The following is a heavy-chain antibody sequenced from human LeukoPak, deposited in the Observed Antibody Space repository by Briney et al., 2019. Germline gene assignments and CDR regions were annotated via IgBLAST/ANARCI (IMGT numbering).Heavy chain of an antibody. V-gene: IGHV3-11*04. CDR3: VRDTKDY. J-gene: IGHJ4*02. CDR2: ITTTGDRI. CDR1: GFTFSNAW. D-gene: IGHD2-8*01. Sequence: PGGSLRLSCAASGFTFSNAWMSWVRQAPGKGLEWIAYITTTGDRIQYADSVKGRFTISRDNTKNSLYLQLNNLRADDTALYYCVRDTKDYWGQGTLVTVSS.